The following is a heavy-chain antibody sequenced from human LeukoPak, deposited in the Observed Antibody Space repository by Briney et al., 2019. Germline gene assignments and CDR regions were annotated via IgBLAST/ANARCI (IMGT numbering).Heavy chain of an antibody. CDR1: GFTFSSYA. CDR2: ISYDGSNK. CDR3: ARDGDSKRAPPRSALDY. Sequence: PGGSLRLSCAASGFTFSSYAMHWVRQAPGKGLEWVAVISYDGSNKYYADSVKGRFTISRDNSKNTLYLQMNSLRAEDTAVYYCARDGDSKRAPPRSALDYWGQGTLVTVSS. V-gene: IGHV3-30*04. J-gene: IGHJ4*02. D-gene: IGHD4-17*01.